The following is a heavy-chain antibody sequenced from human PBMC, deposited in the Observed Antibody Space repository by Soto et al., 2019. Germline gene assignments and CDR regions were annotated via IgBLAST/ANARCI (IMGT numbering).Heavy chain of an antibody. CDR3: ARDLGNPYYFNY. Sequence: QVQLVQSGAEVKKPGASVKVSCKAPGYTFTTYAMHWVRQAPGQRLEWMGWINTANGNTKYSQKIQGRVTITRDTSASTAYMELSSLKSEDTAVFYCARDLGNPYYFNYWGQGTLVTVS. CDR2: INTANGNT. CDR1: GYTFTTYA. J-gene: IGHJ4*02. D-gene: IGHD3-16*01. V-gene: IGHV1-3*04.